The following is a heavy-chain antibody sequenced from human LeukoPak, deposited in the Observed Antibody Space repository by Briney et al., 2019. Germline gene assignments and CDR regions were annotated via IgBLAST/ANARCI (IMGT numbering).Heavy chain of an antibody. D-gene: IGHD3-16*01. Sequence: PGGPLRLSCAASGFTFSSYVMHWVRQAPGKGLEWVAAISHDGSNTYYADSVKGRFTVSRDNPKNTLYLQMNSLRAEDTAVYYCARRGSSSDAFDMWGQGTMVTVSS. V-gene: IGHV3-30-3*01. CDR3: ARRGSSSDAFDM. CDR1: GFTFSSYV. CDR2: ISHDGSNT. J-gene: IGHJ3*02.